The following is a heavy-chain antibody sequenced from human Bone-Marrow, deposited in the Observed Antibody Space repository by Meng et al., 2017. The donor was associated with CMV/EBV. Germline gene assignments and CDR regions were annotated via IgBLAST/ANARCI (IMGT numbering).Heavy chain of an antibody. CDR2: ISVYNGNT. Sequence: ASVKVSCKASGYTFTSYGISWVRQAPGQGLEWMGWISVYNGNTKYAQKFQGRVTMTRDTSISTAYMELSRLRSDDTAVYYCARETDGYGRFDYWGQGTLVTVSS. CDR1: GYTFTSYG. J-gene: IGHJ4*02. D-gene: IGHD5-24*01. CDR3: ARETDGYGRFDY. V-gene: IGHV1-18*01.